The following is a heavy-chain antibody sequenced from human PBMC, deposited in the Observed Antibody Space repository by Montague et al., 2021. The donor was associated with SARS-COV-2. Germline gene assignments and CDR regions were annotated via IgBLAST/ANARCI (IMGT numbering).Heavy chain of an antibody. CDR3: ARRLNYDILTGGALQYYYGMDV. J-gene: IGHJ6*02. Sequence: SETLSLTCTVSGGSISSGDYYWSWIRQPPGKGLEWIGSIYYSGSTYYNPSLKSRVTISVDTSKNQFSLKLSSVTAADTAVYYCARRLNYDILTGGALQYYYGMDVWGQGTTVTVSS. CDR2: IYYSGST. CDR1: GGSISSGDYY. V-gene: IGHV4-39*01. D-gene: IGHD3-9*01.